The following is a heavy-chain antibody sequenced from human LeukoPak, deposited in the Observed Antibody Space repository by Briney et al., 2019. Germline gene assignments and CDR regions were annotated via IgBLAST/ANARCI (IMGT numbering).Heavy chain of an antibody. V-gene: IGHV1-8*01. D-gene: IGHD4-17*01. J-gene: IGHJ5*02. CDR3: ARGEHDYGDYVAANWFDP. CDR1: GYTFTSYD. Sequence: ASVKVSCKASGYTFTSYDINWLRQATGQGLEWMGWMNPNSGNTRYAHKFQGRVTMTSNTSISTSYMELSRLRSEDTVVYYCARGEHDYGDYVAANWFDPWGQGTLVTVSS. CDR2: MNPNSGNT.